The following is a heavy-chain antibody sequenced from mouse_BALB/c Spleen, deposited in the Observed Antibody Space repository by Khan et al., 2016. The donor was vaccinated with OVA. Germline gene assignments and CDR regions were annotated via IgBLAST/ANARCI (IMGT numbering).Heavy chain of an antibody. J-gene: IGHJ1*01. CDR1: GFTFSSFG. V-gene: IGHV5-17*02. CDR2: VSSGSSTI. CDR3: ARSGGNFHWYFDV. D-gene: IGHD2-1*01. Sequence: EVELVESGGGLVQPGGSRKLSCAASGFTFSSFGMHSVRQAPKKGLEWVAYVSSGSSTIYYVDTVKGRFTISRDNPKNTLFLQMTSLRSEDTAMYYCARSGGNFHWYFDVWGAGTSVTVSS.